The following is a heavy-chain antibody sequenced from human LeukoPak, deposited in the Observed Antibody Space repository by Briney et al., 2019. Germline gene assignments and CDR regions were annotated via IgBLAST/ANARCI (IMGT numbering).Heavy chain of an antibody. V-gene: IGHV4-34*01. CDR3: ARRAWLRLTPYWYFDL. CDR1: GGSFSGYY. CDR2: INHSGST. Sequence: SETLSLTCAVYGGSFSGYYWSWIRQPPGKGLEWIGEINHSGSTNYNPSLKSRVTISVDTSKNQFSLKLSSVTAADTAVYYCARRAWLRLTPYWYFDLWGRGTLVTVSS. J-gene: IGHJ2*01. D-gene: IGHD5-12*01.